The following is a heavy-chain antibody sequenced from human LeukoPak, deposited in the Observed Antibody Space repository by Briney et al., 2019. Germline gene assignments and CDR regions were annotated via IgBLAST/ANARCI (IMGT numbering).Heavy chain of an antibody. D-gene: IGHD5-18*01. V-gene: IGHV3-30*18. Sequence: GGSLRLSCAASGFTFSSYGMHWVRQAPGKGLEWVAVISYDGSNKYYADSVKGRFTISRDNSKNTLYLQMNSLRAEDTAVYYCAKEIVPYLHYSPLYFDYWGQGTLVTVSS. CDR3: AKEIVPYLHYSPLYFDY. CDR1: GFTFSSYG. CDR2: ISYDGSNK. J-gene: IGHJ4*02.